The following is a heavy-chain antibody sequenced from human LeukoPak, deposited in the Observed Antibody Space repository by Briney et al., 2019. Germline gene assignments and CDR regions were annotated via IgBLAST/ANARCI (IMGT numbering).Heavy chain of an antibody. J-gene: IGHJ3*02. CDR2: IIPIFGTA. Sequence: GASVKVSCKASGGTFSSYAISWVRQAPGQGLEWTGGIIPIFGTANYAQKFQGRVTITTDESTSTAYMELSSLRSEDTAVYYCARAATGRPGAFDIWGQGTMVTVSS. V-gene: IGHV1-69*05. CDR1: GGTFSSYA. D-gene: IGHD1-1*01. CDR3: ARAATGRPGAFDI.